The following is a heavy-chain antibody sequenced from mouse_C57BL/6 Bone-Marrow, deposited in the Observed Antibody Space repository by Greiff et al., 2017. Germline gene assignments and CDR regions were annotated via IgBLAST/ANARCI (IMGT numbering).Heavy chain of an antibody. CDR2: INPYNGGT. V-gene: IGHV1-19*01. D-gene: IGHD3-2*02. Sequence: EVQLQQSGPVLVKPGASVKMSCKASGYTFTDYYMNWVKQSHGKSLEWIGVINPYNGGTSYNQKFKGKATLTVDKSSSTAYMELNSLTSEDSAVYYCARLGNNQGFDYWGQGTTLTVSS. J-gene: IGHJ2*01. CDR1: GYTFTDYY. CDR3: ARLGNNQGFDY.